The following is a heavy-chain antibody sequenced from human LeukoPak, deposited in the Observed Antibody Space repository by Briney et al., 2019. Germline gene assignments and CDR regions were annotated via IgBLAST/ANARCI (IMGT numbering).Heavy chain of an antibody. Sequence: SETLSLTCTVSGGSISSSSHYWGWIRQPPGKGLEWIGSMYYRGSTYHNPSLKSRVTISVDTSKNQFSLRLSSVTAADTAVYYCATTTIRLGYWGQGTLVTVSS. CDR3: ATTTIRLGY. J-gene: IGHJ4*02. CDR2: MYYRGST. CDR1: GGSISSSSHY. V-gene: IGHV4-39*07. D-gene: IGHD1-26*01.